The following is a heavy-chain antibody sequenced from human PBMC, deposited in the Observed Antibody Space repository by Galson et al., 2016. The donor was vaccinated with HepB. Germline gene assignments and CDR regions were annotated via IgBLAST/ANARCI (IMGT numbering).Heavy chain of an antibody. Sequence: SLRLSCAASGFTFSSYGMHWVRQAPGKGLEWVAVVSNGGRTEYYADSVKGRFTISRGNSKNTLYLQMNSLRAEDTAVYYCAKESYGSGSSFRGDFDYWGQGTLVSVSS. CDR3: AKESYGSGSSFRGDFDY. D-gene: IGHD3-10*01. V-gene: IGHV3-30*18. CDR1: GFTFSSYG. J-gene: IGHJ4*02. CDR2: VSNGGRTE.